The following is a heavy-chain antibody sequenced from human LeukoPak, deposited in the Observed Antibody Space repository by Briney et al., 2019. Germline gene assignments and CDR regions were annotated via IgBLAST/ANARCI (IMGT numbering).Heavy chain of an antibody. J-gene: IGHJ4*02. D-gene: IGHD3-16*02. Sequence: ASVKVSCKVSGYSLTELSMHWVRQAPGRGLEWMGGFDPEDGETIFAQKFQGRVTVTEDTSTDTTYMELSSLRSEDTAVYYCATAGPTSTVSSRPIDYWGQGTLVTVTS. V-gene: IGHV1-24*01. CDR1: GYSLTELS. CDR2: FDPEDGET. CDR3: ATAGPTSTVSSRPIDY.